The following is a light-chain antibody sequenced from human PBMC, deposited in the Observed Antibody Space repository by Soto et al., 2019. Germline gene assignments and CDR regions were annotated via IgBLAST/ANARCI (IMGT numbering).Light chain of an antibody. Sequence: EIVLTQSPGTLSLSPGERATLSCRASQSVSSNYLAWYQQKAGQAPRLLIYDASNRATGIPDRFSGSGSGTDFTLTISRLEPEDFAVYYCHQHHTLEYTFGQGTKVEIK. CDR3: HQHHTLEYT. V-gene: IGKV3-20*01. J-gene: IGKJ2*01. CDR1: QSVSSNY. CDR2: DAS.